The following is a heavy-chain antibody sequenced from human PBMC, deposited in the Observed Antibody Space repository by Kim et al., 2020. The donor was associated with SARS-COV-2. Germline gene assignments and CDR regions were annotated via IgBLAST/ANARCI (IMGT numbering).Heavy chain of an antibody. Sequence: GGSLRLSCAASGFTFDDYAMHWVRQAPGKGLEWVSGISWNSGSIGYADSVKGRFTISRDNAKNSLYLQMNSLRAEDTALYYCAKDISLIAAAGMDYWGQGTLVTVSS. CDR3: AKDISLIAAAGMDY. CDR1: GFTFDDYA. D-gene: IGHD6-13*01. V-gene: IGHV3-9*01. CDR2: ISWNSGSI. J-gene: IGHJ4*02.